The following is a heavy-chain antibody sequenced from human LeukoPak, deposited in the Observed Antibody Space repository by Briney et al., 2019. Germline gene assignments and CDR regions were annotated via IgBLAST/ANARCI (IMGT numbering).Heavy chain of an antibody. D-gene: IGHD3-10*01. J-gene: IGHJ2*01. Sequence: PGGSLRLSCAASGFTFSSYAMSWVRQTPGKGLEWVSTMSGGGGSTYYADSVKGRFTISRDNSNKTVNLKMNSLRAEDTAVYYCAKDATNMGRGATFFDLWGRGTLVTVSS. V-gene: IGHV3-23*01. CDR2: MSGGGGST. CDR1: GFTFSSYA. CDR3: AKDATNMGRGATFFDL.